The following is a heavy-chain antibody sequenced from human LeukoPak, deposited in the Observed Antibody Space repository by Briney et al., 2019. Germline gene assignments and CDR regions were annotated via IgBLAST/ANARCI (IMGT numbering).Heavy chain of an antibody. V-gene: IGHV3-7*03. CDR3: AKAKQPLRYSSGFPYFDY. J-gene: IGHJ4*02. CDR1: GFTLSSYT. CDR2: IKQDGSEK. D-gene: IGHD6-19*01. Sequence: GGSLRLSCAASGFTLSSYTMNWVRQAPGKGLEWVANIKQDGSEKYYVDSVKGRFTISRDNAKNSLYLQMNSLRVEDTAVYYCAKAKQPLRYSSGFPYFDYWGQGTLVTVSS.